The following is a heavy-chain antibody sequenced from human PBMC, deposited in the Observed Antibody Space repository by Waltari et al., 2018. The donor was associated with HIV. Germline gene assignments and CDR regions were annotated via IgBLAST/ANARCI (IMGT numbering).Heavy chain of an antibody. CDR3: ASLPTEGQPPRVF. Sequence: EVHLVESGGGLVKPGGSLRLSCPASGFSFSSFRMNWVRQFPGKGLEWVSAISNRSDFINYADSVKGRFTIYRDNAANSLYLQMNALRNEDTAVYFCASLPTEGQPPRVFWGQGIIVTVSS. V-gene: IGHV3-21*06. CDR1: GFSFSSFR. D-gene: IGHD5-18*01. J-gene: IGHJ4*02. CDR2: ISNRSDFI.